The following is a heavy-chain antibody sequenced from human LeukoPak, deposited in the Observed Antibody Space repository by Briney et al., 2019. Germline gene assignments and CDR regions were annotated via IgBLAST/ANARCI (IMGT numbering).Heavy chain of an antibody. CDR3: AKDPRLFARGVFIYDFDY. D-gene: IGHD3-10*01. Sequence: PGGSLRLSCAASGFTFSSYAMSWVRQAPGKGLEWVSAISGSGGSTYYADSVKGRFTISRDNSKNTLDLQMNSLRAEDAAVYYCAKDPRLFARGVFIYDFDYWGQGTLVTVSS. CDR2: ISGSGGST. J-gene: IGHJ4*02. V-gene: IGHV3-23*01. CDR1: GFTFSSYA.